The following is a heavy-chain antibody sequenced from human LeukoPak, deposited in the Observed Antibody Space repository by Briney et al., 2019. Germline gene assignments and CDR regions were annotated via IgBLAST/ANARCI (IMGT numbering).Heavy chain of an antibody. J-gene: IGHJ4*02. CDR3: ARVGRYCSGGSCYPSFDY. V-gene: IGHV4-61*02. CDR1: GGSISSGSYY. D-gene: IGHD2-15*01. Sequence: SETLSLTCTVSGGSISSGSYYWSWIRQPAGKGLEWIGRIYTSGSTNYNPSLKSRVTISVDKSKNQFSLKLSSVTAADTAVYYCARVGRYCSGGSCYPSFDYWGQGTLVTVSS. CDR2: IYTSGST.